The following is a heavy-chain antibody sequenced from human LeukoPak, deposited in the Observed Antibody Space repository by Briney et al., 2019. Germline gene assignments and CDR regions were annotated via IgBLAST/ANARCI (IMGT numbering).Heavy chain of an antibody. D-gene: IGHD6-19*01. CDR2: ISAYNGNT. Sequence: ASVKVSCKASGYTFTSYGISWVRQAPGQGLEWMGWISAYNGNTDYAQKLQGRVTMTTDTSTSTAYMELRSLRSDDTAVYYCARDRSGWLIDNYWGQGTLVTVSS. V-gene: IGHV1-18*01. CDR1: GYTFTSYG. J-gene: IGHJ4*02. CDR3: ARDRSGWLIDNY.